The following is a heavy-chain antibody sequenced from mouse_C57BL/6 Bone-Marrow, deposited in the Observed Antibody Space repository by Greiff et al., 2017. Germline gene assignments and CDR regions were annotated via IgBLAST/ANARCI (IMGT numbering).Heavy chain of an antibody. Sequence: QVQLQQSGAELVRPGTSVKVSCKASGYAFTNYLIEWVKQRPGQGLEWIGVINPGSGGTNYNEKFKGKATLTADKSSSTAYMQLSSLTSEDSAVYFCARSQITTVVVPYYFDYWGQGTTLTVSS. CDR1: GYAFTNYL. D-gene: IGHD1-1*01. V-gene: IGHV1-54*01. CDR3: ARSQITTVVVPYYFDY. CDR2: INPGSGGT. J-gene: IGHJ2*01.